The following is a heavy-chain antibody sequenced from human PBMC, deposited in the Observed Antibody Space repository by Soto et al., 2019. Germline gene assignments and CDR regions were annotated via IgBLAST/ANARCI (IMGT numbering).Heavy chain of an antibody. CDR2: INPSDGST. CDR3: AREWGVNSGYYFWAY. D-gene: IGHD3-22*01. J-gene: IGHJ4*02. V-gene: IGHV1-46*01. Sequence: SKASRFVITSKNMYWVRQSPGQGLEWMGIINPSDGSTTYAQKFQGKVTMATDTSASTVHMELSSLRSEDTAVYYCAREWGVNSGYYFWAYWGQGTQVTVSS. CDR1: RFVITSKN.